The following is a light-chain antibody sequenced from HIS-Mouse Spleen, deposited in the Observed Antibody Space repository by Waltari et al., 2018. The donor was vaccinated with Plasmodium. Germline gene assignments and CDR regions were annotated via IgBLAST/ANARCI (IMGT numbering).Light chain of an antibody. Sequence: DIQMTQSPSPLSASVGDRVTITCRASQSISSWLDWYQQKPGKAPKLLICKASSVESGVPSRFSGSGSGTEFTLTISSLQPDDFATYYCQQYNSYSYTFGQGTKLEIK. CDR1: QSISSW. CDR3: QQYNSYSYT. CDR2: KAS. V-gene: IGKV1-5*03. J-gene: IGKJ2*01.